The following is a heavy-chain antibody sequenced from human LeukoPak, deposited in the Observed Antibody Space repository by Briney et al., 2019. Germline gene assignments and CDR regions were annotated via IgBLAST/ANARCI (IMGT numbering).Heavy chain of an antibody. V-gene: IGHV3-23*01. CDR1: GFTFSSYA. Sequence: GGSLKISCAASGFTFSSYAMSWVRQAPGKGLEWVSAISGSCGSTYYADSVKGRFTIPRDNSKTTLYLQMNSLRAEDTAVYYCAKDPTPYYYYYYMDVWGNRTTVTVSS. CDR2: ISGSCGST. CDR3: AKDPTPYYYYYYMDV. J-gene: IGHJ6*03.